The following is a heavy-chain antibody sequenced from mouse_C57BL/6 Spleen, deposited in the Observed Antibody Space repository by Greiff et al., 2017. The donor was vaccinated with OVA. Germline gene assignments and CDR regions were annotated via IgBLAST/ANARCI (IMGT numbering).Heavy chain of an antibody. Sequence: EVKLVESGGGLVKPGGSLKLSCAASGFTFSDYGMHWVRQAPEKGLEWVAYISSGSSTIYYADTVKGRFTISRDNAKKTLFLQMTSLRSEDTAMYYCARRTTVVAKDYAMDYWGQGTSVTVSS. CDR2: ISSGSSTI. CDR1: GFTFSDYG. V-gene: IGHV5-17*01. D-gene: IGHD1-1*01. J-gene: IGHJ4*01. CDR3: ARRTTVVAKDYAMDY.